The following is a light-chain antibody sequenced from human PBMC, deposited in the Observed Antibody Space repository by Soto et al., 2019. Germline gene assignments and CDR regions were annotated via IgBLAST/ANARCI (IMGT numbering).Light chain of an antibody. CDR2: GAS. Sequence: EIVMTQSPSTLSVSPGERATLSFRASQSVSSNLAWYQQKPGQAPRLLIYGASTRATGIPARFSGSGSGTEFTLTISSLQSEEFAVYYWQQYNNWPRTFGQGTKVDIK. CDR3: QQYNNWPRT. J-gene: IGKJ1*01. V-gene: IGKV3-15*01. CDR1: QSVSSN.